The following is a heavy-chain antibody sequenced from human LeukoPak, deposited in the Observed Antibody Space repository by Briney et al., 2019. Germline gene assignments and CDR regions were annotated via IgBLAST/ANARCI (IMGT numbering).Heavy chain of an antibody. V-gene: IGHV3-23*01. J-gene: IGHJ6*02. CDR2: ISGSGGYT. Sequence: GGSLRLSCAASGFSFSSYAMSWVRQAPGKGLEWVSAISGSGGYTYYADSVKGRFTIFRDNSRNTLFLQMNSLRAEDTAVYHCAKDSSTSNYYYGMDVWGQGTTVTVSS. CDR3: AKDSSTSNYYYGMDV. D-gene: IGHD6-13*01. CDR1: GFSFSSYA.